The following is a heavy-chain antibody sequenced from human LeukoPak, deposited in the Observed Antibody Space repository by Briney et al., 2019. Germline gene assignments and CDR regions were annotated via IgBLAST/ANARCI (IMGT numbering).Heavy chain of an antibody. Sequence: GGSLRLSCAASGFTFSSYAMHWVRQAPGKGLEWVSSISSSSSYIYYADSVKGRFTISRDNAKNSLYLQMNSLRAEDTAVYYCARESSDYTFDVWGQGTMVTVSS. V-gene: IGHV3-21*01. J-gene: IGHJ3*01. CDR2: ISSSSSYI. CDR3: ARESSDYTFDV. CDR1: GFTFSSYA. D-gene: IGHD4/OR15-4a*01.